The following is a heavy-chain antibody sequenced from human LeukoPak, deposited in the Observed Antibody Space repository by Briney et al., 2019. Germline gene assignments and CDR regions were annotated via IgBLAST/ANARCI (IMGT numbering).Heavy chain of an antibody. CDR3: ARAAIAARPRSDAFDI. V-gene: IGHV4-59*12. CDR2: IYYSGST. J-gene: IGHJ3*02. Sequence: SETLSLTCTVSGGSISSYYWSWIRQPPWKGLEWIGYIYYSGSTNYNPSLKSRVTMSVDTSKNQFSLKLGSVTAADTAVYYCARAAIAARPRSDAFDIWGQGTMVTVSS. D-gene: IGHD6-6*01. CDR1: GGSISSYY.